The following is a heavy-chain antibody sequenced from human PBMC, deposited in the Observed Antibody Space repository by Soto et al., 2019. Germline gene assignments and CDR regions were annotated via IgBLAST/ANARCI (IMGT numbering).Heavy chain of an antibody. D-gene: IGHD2-15*01. CDR2: ISYDGSNK. CDR3: ARDPRGGRGDWYFDL. CDR1: GFTFSSYA. Sequence: QVQLVESGGGVVQPGSSLRLSCAASGFTFSSYAMHWARQAPGKGREWVAVISYDGSNKYSADPVKGRFTTSRDNSKNTLYLQMNSLRAEDTAVYYCARDPRGGRGDWYFDLWGRGTLVTVSS. J-gene: IGHJ2*01. V-gene: IGHV3-30-3*01.